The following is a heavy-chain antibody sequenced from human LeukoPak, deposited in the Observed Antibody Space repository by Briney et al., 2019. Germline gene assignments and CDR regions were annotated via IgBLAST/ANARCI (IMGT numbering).Heavy chain of an antibody. CDR2: ISAYNGNT. V-gene: IGHV1-18*01. CDR3: ARIPTIGLRFLGWSDPRYFDY. D-gene: IGHD3-3*01. CDR1: GYTFTSYG. J-gene: IGHJ4*02. Sequence: ASVKVSCKASGYTFTSYGISWVRQAPGQGLEWMGWISAYNGNTNYAQKLQGRVTMTTDTSTSTAYMELRSLRSDDTAVYYCARIPTIGLRFLGWSDPRYFDYWGQGTLVTVPS.